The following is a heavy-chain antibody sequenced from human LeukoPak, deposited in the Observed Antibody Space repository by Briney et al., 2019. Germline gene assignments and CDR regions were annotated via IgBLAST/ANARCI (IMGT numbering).Heavy chain of an antibody. V-gene: IGHV3-21*01. D-gene: IGHD2-2*01. J-gene: IGHJ6*03. CDR3: ARDPPRVGMDV. Sequence: MPGGSLRLSCAASGFTFSSYSMNWVRQAPGKGLEWVSSISSSSYIYYADSVKGRFTISRDNAKNSLYLQMNSLRAEDTAVYYCARDPPRVGMDVWGKGTTVTVSS. CDR1: GFTFSSYS. CDR2: ISSSSYI.